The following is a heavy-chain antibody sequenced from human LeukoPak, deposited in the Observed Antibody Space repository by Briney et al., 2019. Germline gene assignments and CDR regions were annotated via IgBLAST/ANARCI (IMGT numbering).Heavy chain of an antibody. CDR1: GFTFSSYS. Sequence: GGSLRLSCAASGFTFSSYSMNWVRQAPGKGLEWVSSISTSSSYIHYADSVKGRFTISRDNAKNSLYLQMNSLRAEDTAVYYCARGPGKASFDYWGQGTLVTVSS. CDR2: ISTSSSYI. CDR3: ARGPGKASFDY. D-gene: IGHD3-10*01. V-gene: IGHV3-21*04. J-gene: IGHJ4*02.